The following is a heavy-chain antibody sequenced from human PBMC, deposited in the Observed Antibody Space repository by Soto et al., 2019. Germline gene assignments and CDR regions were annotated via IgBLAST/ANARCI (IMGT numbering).Heavy chain of an antibody. V-gene: IGHV4-31*03. Sequence: QVQLQESGPGLVEPSQTLSLTCNVSGDSISSGGYHWSWIRQHPGKGLEWIVYIYYSGDTYYNPSLKSRVAISVHTSKKKFSLNLSSATAADTAGYYCARLAYSSRGGQFFDYWGQGVLVTVSS. CDR3: ARLAYSSRGGQFFDY. CDR2: IYYSGDT. J-gene: IGHJ4*02. D-gene: IGHD6-13*01. CDR1: GDSISSGGYH.